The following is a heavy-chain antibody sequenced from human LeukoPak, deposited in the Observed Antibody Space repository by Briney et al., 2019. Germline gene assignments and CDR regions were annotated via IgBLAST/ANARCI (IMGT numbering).Heavy chain of an antibody. V-gene: IGHV3-21*01. CDR3: ARDFAREFTIDY. Sequence: PGGSLRLSCAASGFTFSSYSINWVRQAPGKGLEWVSSISSSSSYIYYADSVKGRFTISRDNAKNSLFLQMNSLRAEDTAVYYCARDFAREFTIDYWGQGNLVTVSS. CDR1: GFTFSSYS. D-gene: IGHD3-10*01. CDR2: ISSSSSYI. J-gene: IGHJ4*02.